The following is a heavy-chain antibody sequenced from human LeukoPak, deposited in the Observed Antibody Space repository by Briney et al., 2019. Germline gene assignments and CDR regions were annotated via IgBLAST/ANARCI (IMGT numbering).Heavy chain of an antibody. J-gene: IGHJ4*02. V-gene: IGHV4-59*01. CDR1: GGSISSYY. Sequence: SETLSLTCTVSGGSISSYYWSWIRQPPGKGLEWIGYIYYSGSTNYNPFLKSRVTISVDTSKNQFSLKLGSVTAADTAVYYCARDLLLDYWGQGTLVTVSS. CDR2: IYYSGST. CDR3: ARDLLLDY. D-gene: IGHD2/OR15-2a*01.